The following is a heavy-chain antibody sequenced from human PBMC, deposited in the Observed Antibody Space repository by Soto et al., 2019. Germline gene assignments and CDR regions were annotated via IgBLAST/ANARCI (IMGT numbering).Heavy chain of an antibody. CDR1: GFTFSNAW. CDR2: IKSKTDGVKT. D-gene: IGHD2-8*01. J-gene: IGHJ3*02. CDR3: TMRDFANSVCYKERDRDAFDI. V-gene: IGHV3-15*07. Sequence: EVQLVESGGGLVKPGGSLRLSCAASGFTFSNAWMNWVRQAPGKGLEWVGRIKSKTDGVKTDYAATVKGRFTISRDDSKNTLYLQMNRLKTGDTAVYYCTMRDFANSVCYKERDRDAFDIWGQGTMVTVSS.